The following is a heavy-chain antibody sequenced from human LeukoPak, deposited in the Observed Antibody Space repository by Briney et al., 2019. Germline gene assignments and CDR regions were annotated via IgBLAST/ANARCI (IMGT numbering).Heavy chain of an antibody. J-gene: IGHJ5*02. CDR3: ARETGGGRPSTTFDP. Sequence: PSQTLSLTCTVSGGSIRSGGYYWSWIRQHPGKGLEWIGYIYYSGSTYYNPSLKSRVTISVDTSKNQFSLKLSSVTAADTAVYYCARETGGGRPSTTFDPWGQGTLVTVSS. D-gene: IGHD2-15*01. CDR1: GGSIRSGGYY. V-gene: IGHV4-31*03. CDR2: IYYSGST.